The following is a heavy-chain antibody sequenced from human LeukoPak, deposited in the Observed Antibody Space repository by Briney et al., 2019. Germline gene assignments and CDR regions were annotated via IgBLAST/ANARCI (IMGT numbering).Heavy chain of an antibody. V-gene: IGHV1-18*01. CDR2: ISAYNGNT. CDR1: GYTFTSYG. J-gene: IGHJ4*02. CDR3: ARWRLPKYFFDF. D-gene: IGHD3-3*01. Sequence: AAVTVSCKASGYTFTSYGISWVRQAPGQGLEWVGWISAYNGNTNYAQKLQGRVTMHTDTYTSTPYMDLSGLRADDRAVYYCARWRLPKYFFDFWGQGTLVTVSS.